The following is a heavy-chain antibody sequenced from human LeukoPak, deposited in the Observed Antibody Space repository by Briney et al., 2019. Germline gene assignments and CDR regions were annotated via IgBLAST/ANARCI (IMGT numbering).Heavy chain of an antibody. V-gene: IGHV3-74*01. CDR2: INVDGSST. CDR3: VRNMYSETYYRFDY. J-gene: IGHJ4*02. CDR1: GFTFSNLW. D-gene: IGHD1-26*01. Sequence: PGGSLRLSCAASGFTFSNLWMQWVRQAAGKGLGWVSRINVDGSSTSNADSVKGRFTISRDNAKNTLYLQMNSLRAEDTAVYYCVRNMYSETYYRFDYWGQGTLVTVSS.